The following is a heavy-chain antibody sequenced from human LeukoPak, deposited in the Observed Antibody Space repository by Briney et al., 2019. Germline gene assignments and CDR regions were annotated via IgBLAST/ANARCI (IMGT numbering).Heavy chain of an antibody. D-gene: IGHD3-10*01. CDR1: GFTFSSYA. CDR3: AKVEGQTRIWFGELGPPGRYGMDV. V-gene: IGHV3-23*01. Sequence: PGGSLRLSCAASGFTFSSYAMSWVRQAPGKGLEWVSAISGSGGSTYYADSVKGRFTISRDNSKNTLYLQMNSLRAEDTAVYYCAKVEGQTRIWFGELGPPGRYGMDVWGQGTTVTVSS. J-gene: IGHJ6*02. CDR2: ISGSGGST.